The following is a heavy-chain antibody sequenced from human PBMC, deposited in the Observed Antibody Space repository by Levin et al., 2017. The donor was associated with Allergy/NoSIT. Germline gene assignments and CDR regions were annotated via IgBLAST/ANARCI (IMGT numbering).Heavy chain of an antibody. CDR3: ALDGTYYYGSGSRFDY. Sequence: GGSLRLSCAASGFTISNNYMSWVRQAPGKGLEWVSVIYSDGSTFYADSVKGRFNISRDNSKNALFLHMSSLRTEDTAVYYCALDGTYYYGSGSRFDYWGQGTLVTVSS. V-gene: IGHV3-66*01. D-gene: IGHD3-10*01. CDR2: IYSDGST. CDR1: GFTISNNY. J-gene: IGHJ4*02.